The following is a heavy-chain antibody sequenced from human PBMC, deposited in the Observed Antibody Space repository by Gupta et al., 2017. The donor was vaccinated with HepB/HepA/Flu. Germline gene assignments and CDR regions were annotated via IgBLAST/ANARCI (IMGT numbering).Heavy chain of an antibody. Sequence: EVQLVESGGGLVQPGGSLRLSCAASGFTFSSDWMSWVRRAPGKGLEWVANIKQDGSEKYYVDSVKGRFTISRDNAKNSLYLQMNSLRAEDTAVYNCARGDNSSGSGNDYWGQGALVTVSS. D-gene: IGHD6-19*01. CDR2: IKQDGSEK. CDR3: ARGDNSSGSGNDY. CDR1: GFTFSSDW. V-gene: IGHV3-7*01. J-gene: IGHJ4*02.